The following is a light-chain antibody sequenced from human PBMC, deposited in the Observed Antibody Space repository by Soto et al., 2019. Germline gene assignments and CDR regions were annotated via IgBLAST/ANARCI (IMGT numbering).Light chain of an antibody. J-gene: IGKJ1*01. Sequence: DIQMTQSPSTLSASVGDRVTITCRASQGISSWLAWYQQKPGKAPKILIYDASTLESGVPSRFSGSGSGTEFTLTISCLQPDDFATYYCQQYNSYPWTFGQGTKVEIK. V-gene: IGKV1-5*01. CDR1: QGISSW. CDR3: QQYNSYPWT. CDR2: DAS.